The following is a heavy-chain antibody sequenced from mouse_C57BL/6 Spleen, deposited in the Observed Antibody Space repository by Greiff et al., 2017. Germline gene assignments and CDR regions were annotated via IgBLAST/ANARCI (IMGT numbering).Heavy chain of an antibody. Sequence: QVQLQQSGPGLVQPSQSLSITCTVSGFSLTSYGVNWVRQSPGKGLEWLGVIWRGGSTDYNAAFMSRLSITKDNSKSQVFFKMNSLQADDTAIYYCATHYDYDGTEFADWGQGTLVTVSA. D-gene: IGHD2-4*01. CDR3: ATHYDYDGTEFAD. CDR2: IWRGGST. CDR1: GFSLTSYG. V-gene: IGHV2-5*01. J-gene: IGHJ3*01.